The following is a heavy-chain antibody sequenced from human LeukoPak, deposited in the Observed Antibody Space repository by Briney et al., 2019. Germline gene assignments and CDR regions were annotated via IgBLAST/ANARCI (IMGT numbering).Heavy chain of an antibody. CDR3: ARNRGTRRDY. CDR2: INHSGGT. V-gene: IGHV4-34*01. CDR1: GGSFSGYY. D-gene: IGHD2/OR15-2a*01. J-gene: IGHJ4*02. Sequence: SETLSLTCAVYGGSFSGYYWSWIRQPPGKGLEWIGEINHSGGTNYNPSLKSRVTISVDTSKNQFSLKLSSVTAADTAVYYCARNRGTRRDYWGQGTLVTVSS.